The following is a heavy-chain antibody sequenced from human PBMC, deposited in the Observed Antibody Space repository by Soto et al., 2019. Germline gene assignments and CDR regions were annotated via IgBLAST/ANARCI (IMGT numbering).Heavy chain of an antibody. V-gene: IGHV1-18*01. CDR1: GYTFTSYG. Sequence: QVQLVQSGAEVKKPGASVKVSCKASGYTFTSYGISWVRQAPGQGLEWMGWISAYNGNTKYAQKFQGRVTMTTDTSTSTPDMELRSLRSDDTAVYYCARDAAAGLNDYWGQGTMVTVSS. J-gene: IGHJ4*02. CDR3: ARDAAAGLNDY. D-gene: IGHD6-13*01. CDR2: ISAYNGNT.